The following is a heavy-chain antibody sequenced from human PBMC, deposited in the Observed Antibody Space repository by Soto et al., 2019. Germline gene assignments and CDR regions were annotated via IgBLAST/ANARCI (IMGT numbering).Heavy chain of an antibody. D-gene: IGHD1-1*01. CDR1: GVTFSSYA. Sequence: HPGGSLRLSCVASGVTFSSYAVAWVRQAPGKGLEWVSVIGSDSGGIQYADSVKGRFTISRDNSKNTLYLQMNSLRAEDTAVYYCAKYSTTATSRYFDLWGQGTLVTVSS. CDR3: AKYSTTATSRYFDL. CDR2: IGSDSGGI. V-gene: IGHV3-23*01. J-gene: IGHJ4*02.